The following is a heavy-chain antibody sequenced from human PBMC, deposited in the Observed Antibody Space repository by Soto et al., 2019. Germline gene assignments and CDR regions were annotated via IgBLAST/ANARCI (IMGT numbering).Heavy chain of an antibody. Sequence: GASVKVSCKASGGTFSSYAISWVRQAPGQGLEWMGGIIPIFGTANYAQKFQGTVTITADESTSTAYMELSSLRSEDTAVYYCARRNRITIFGVGYYYYGMDVWGQGTTVTVSS. V-gene: IGHV1-69*13. CDR2: IIPIFGTA. D-gene: IGHD3-3*01. CDR3: ARRNRITIFGVGYYYYGMDV. CDR1: GGTFSSYA. J-gene: IGHJ6*02.